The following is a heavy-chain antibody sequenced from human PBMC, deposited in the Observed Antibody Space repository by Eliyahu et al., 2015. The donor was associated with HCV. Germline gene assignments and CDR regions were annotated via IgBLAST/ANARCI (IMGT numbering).Heavy chain of an antibody. J-gene: IGHJ6*03. Sequence: EVQLVESGGGLVKPGGSLRLSCAASGFXFSSYSMNWVRQAPGKGLEWVSSISSSSSYIYYADSVKGRFTISRDNAKNSLYLQMNSLRAEDTAVYYCARKNGDISYYYYMDVWGKGTTVTVFS. CDR2: ISSSSSYI. V-gene: IGHV3-21*01. CDR3: ARKNGDISYYYYMDV. D-gene: IGHD4-17*01. CDR1: GFXFSSYS.